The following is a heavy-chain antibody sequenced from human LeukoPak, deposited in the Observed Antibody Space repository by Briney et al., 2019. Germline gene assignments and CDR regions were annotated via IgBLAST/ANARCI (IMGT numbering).Heavy chain of an antibody. CDR3: ARVGPGVGVDY. V-gene: IGHV3-43*01. CDR1: GFTFDDYT. J-gene: IGHJ4*02. D-gene: IGHD3-16*01. Sequence: GGSLRLSCAASGFTFDDYTMHWVRQAPGKGLEWVSLISWDGGSTYYADSVKGRFTISRDNSKNSLYLQMNSLRTEDTAVYYCARVGPGVGVDYWGQGTLVTVSS. CDR2: ISWDGGST.